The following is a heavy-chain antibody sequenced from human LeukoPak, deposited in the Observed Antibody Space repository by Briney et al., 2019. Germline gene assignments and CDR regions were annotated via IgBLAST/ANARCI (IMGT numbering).Heavy chain of an antibody. CDR2: INRSGGST. CDR3: AIAWCFYGSGKPEYYFDY. Sequence: VGSLRLSCAASGFTFSSYSMSWVRQAPGKGLEWVSCINRSGGSTYYADSVKGRFTMSRDNSKNTLYLQMNSLRAEDTALYYCAIAWCFYGSGKPEYYFDYGGQGTLVTVSS. V-gene: IGHV3-23*01. CDR1: GFTFSSYS. D-gene: IGHD3-10*01. J-gene: IGHJ4*02.